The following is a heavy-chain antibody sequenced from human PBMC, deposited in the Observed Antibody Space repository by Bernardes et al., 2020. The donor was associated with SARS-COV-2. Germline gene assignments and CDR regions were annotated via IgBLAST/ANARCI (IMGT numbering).Heavy chain of an antibody. CDR3: ASGVVVPAAIVY. CDR2: ISGSGDRPQVI. Sequence: GGSLRLSCATSGFTFSTYAMSWVRQAPGKGLEWVSAISGSGDRPQVIFYADSVKGRFTISRDNSMNTLYLQMNSLRDEDTAVYYCASGVVVPAAIVYWGQGTLVTVSS. V-gene: IGHV3-23*01. D-gene: IGHD2-2*01. J-gene: IGHJ4*02. CDR1: GFTFSTYA.